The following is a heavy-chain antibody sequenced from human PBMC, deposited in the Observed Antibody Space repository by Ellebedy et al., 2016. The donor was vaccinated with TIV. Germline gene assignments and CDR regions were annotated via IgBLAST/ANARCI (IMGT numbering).Heavy chain of an antibody. CDR1: GFTFSSYG. CDR2: IWYDGSNK. CDR3: ARDYIVATAGADYYYYGMDV. Sequence: GESLKTSXAASGFTFSSYGMHWVRQAPGKGLEWVAVIWYDGSNKYYADSVKGRFTISRDNSKNTLYLQMNSLRAEDTAVYYCARDYIVATAGADYYYYGMDVWGQGTTVTVSS. D-gene: IGHD5-12*01. V-gene: IGHV3-33*01. J-gene: IGHJ6*02.